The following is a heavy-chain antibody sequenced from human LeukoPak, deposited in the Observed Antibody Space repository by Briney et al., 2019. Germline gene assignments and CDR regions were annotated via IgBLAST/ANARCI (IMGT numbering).Heavy chain of an antibody. CDR3: ARDLGYYYFDY. J-gene: IGHJ4*02. CDR1: GFTFSSYG. V-gene: IGHV3-30*19. D-gene: IGHD3-22*01. CDR2: ISYDGSNK. Sequence: GGSLRLSCAASGFTFSSYGMHWVRQAPGKGLEWVAVISYDGSNKYYADSVKGRFTISRDNSKNTLYLQMNSLRAEDTAVYYCARDLGYYYFDYWGQGTLVTVSS.